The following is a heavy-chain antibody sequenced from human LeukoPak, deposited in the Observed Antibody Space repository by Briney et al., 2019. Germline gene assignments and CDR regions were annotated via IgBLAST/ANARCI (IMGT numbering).Heavy chain of an antibody. V-gene: IGHV1-8*02. CDR1: GYTFTGYY. D-gene: IGHD3-22*01. CDR2: MNPNSGNT. CDR3: ARGPFPYYYDSSGPVFPH. Sequence: ASVKVSCKASGYTFTGYYMHWVRQATGQGLEWMGWMNPNSGNTGYAQKFQGRVTMTRNTSISTAYMELSSLRSEDTAVYYCARGPFPYYYDSSGPVFPHWGQGTLVTVSS. J-gene: IGHJ1*01.